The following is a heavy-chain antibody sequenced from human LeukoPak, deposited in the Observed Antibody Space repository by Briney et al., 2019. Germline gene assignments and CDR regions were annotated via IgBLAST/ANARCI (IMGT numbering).Heavy chain of an antibody. CDR2: INPNSGGT. J-gene: IGHJ5*02. D-gene: IGHD3-22*01. V-gene: IGHV1-2*02. CDR1: GYTFTGYY. Sequence: GASVKVSCKASGYTFTGYYMHWVRQAPGQGLEWMGWINPNSGGTNYAQKFQGRVTMTRDTSISTAYMGLSRLRSDDTAVYYCARDSSGYVSWFDPWGQGALVTVSS. CDR3: ARDSSGYVSWFDP.